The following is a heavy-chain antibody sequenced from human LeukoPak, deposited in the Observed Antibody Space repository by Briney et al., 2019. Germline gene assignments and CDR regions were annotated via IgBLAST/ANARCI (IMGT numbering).Heavy chain of an antibody. CDR2: ISYDGGDK. J-gene: IGHJ4*02. D-gene: IGHD3-10*01. Sequence: GGSLRLSCAASGFTFSSYGLHWVRQAPGKGLEWVAFISYDGGDKYYADSVTGRFTFSRDNSKNTLYLQMNSLRAEDTALYYCAKDGKGYYGSGSFGYWGQGTLVTVSS. CDR3: AKDGKGYYGSGSFGY. CDR1: GFTFSSYG. V-gene: IGHV3-30*18.